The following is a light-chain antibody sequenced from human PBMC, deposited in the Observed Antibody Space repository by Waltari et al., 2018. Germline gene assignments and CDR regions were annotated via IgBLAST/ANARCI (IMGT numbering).Light chain of an antibody. CDR1: QSILYNSNDKNY. Sequence: DIVMTQSPNSLAVSLGERATINCKSSQSILYNSNDKNYLPWYQQKPGQPPKLLIYWASTRESGVPDRFSGSGSGTDFTLTISSLQAEDVAVYYCQQYYRSRTFGQGTKVEIK. CDR3: QQYYRSRT. V-gene: IGKV4-1*01. J-gene: IGKJ1*01. CDR2: WAS.